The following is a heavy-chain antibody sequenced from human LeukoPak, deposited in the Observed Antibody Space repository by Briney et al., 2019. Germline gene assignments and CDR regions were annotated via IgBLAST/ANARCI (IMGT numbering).Heavy chain of an antibody. CDR2: IIPIFGTA. Sequence: SVKVSCKASGGTFSSYAISWVRQAPGQGLEWMGGIIPIFGTANYAQTFQGRVTITADESTSTDYMELCSLRSEDTAVYYCARELRAHDACDIWGQGTMVTVSS. CDR1: GGTFSSYA. J-gene: IGHJ3*02. CDR3: ARELRAHDACDI. V-gene: IGHV1-69*01.